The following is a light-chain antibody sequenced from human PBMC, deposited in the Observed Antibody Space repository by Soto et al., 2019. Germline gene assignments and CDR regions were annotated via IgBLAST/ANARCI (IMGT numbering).Light chain of an antibody. CDR1: QSVSSD. V-gene: IGKV3-20*01. CDR2: CTS. Sequence: EIVMTQSTATLSVSPWXRATPSFRAIQSVSSDLALYHQKNGQAPRXPISCTSNRDTGITERFSGSGYGKDFNITVSGLEPEDFALYECQQYGSSFTFGQGTRLEI. J-gene: IGKJ5*01. CDR3: QQYGSSFT.